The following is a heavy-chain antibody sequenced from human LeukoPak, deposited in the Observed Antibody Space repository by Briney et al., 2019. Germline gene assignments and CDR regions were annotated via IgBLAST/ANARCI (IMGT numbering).Heavy chain of an antibody. V-gene: IGHV1-18*01. CDR2: ISAYSGNT. CDR3: ARDVGYCSSTSCYLPDY. Sequence: GASVKVSCKASGYTFTSYGISWVRQAPGQGLEWMGWISAYSGNTNYAQKLQGRVTMTTDTSTSTAYMELRSLRSDDTAVYYCARDVGYCSSTSCYLPDYWGQGTLVTVSS. CDR1: GYTFTSYG. J-gene: IGHJ4*02. D-gene: IGHD2-2*01.